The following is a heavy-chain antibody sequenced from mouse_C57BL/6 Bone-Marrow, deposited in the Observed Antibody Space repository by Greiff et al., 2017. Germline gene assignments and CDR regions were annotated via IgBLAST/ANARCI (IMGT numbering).Heavy chain of an antibody. CDR3: ARSSYYYGSLFAY. CDR2: ISDGGSYT. Sequence: EVQGVESGGGLVKPGGSLKLSCAASGFTFSSYAMSWVRQTPEKRLEWVATISDGGSYTYYPDNVKGRFTISRDTAKNNLYLQMSHLKSEDTAMYYCARSSYYYGSLFAYWGQGTLVTVSA. J-gene: IGHJ3*01. CDR1: GFTFSSYA. D-gene: IGHD1-1*01. V-gene: IGHV5-4*01.